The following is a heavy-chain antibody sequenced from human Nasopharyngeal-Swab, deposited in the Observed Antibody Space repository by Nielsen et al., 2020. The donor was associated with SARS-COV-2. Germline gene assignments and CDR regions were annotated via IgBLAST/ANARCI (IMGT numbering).Heavy chain of an antibody. D-gene: IGHD1-14*01. CDR2: IYYSGST. J-gene: IGHJ6*03. Sequence: WIRQPPGKGLEWIGSIYYSGSTYYNPSLKSRVTISVDTSKNQFSLKLSSVTAADTAVYYCVRQIPEIRYYYYYMDVWGKGTTVTVSS. V-gene: IGHV4-39*01. CDR3: VRQIPEIRYYYYYMDV.